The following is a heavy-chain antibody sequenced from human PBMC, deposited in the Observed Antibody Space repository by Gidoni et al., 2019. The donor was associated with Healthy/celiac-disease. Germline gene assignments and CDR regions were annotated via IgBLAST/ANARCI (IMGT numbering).Heavy chain of an antibody. CDR3: ARENGAEDY. CDR2: ISYDGSNK. V-gene: IGHV3-30*01. J-gene: IGHJ4*02. CDR1: GFTFSSYA. D-gene: IGHD1-26*01. Sequence: QVQLVASGGGVVQPGRSLRLSCAASGFTFSSYAMHWVRQAPGKGLEWVAVISYDGSNKYYADSVKGRFTISRDNSKNTLYLQMNSLRAEDTAVYYCARENGAEDYWGQGTLVTVSS.